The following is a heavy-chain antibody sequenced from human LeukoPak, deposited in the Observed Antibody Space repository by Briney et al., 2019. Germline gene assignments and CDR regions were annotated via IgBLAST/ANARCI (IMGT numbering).Heavy chain of an antibody. CDR1: GGSFSGYY. V-gene: IGHV4-34*01. CDR3: ATRGKYYYGSGSYYTRGYFDY. D-gene: IGHD3-10*01. J-gene: IGHJ4*02. Sequence: SETLSLTCAVYGGSFSGYYWSWIRQPPGKGLEWIGEINHSGSTNYNPSLKSRVTISVDTSKNQFSLKLSSVTAADTAVYYCATRGKYYYGSGSYYTRGYFDYWGQGTLVTVSS. CDR2: INHSGST.